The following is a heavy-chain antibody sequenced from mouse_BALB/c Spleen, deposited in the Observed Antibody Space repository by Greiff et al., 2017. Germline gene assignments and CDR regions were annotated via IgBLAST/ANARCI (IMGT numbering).Heavy chain of an antibody. CDR1: GDSITSGY. CDR3: ARWGSSPYYYAMDY. D-gene: IGHD1-1*01. J-gene: IGHJ4*01. CDR2: ISYSGST. V-gene: IGHV3-8*02. Sequence: EVQLVESGPSLVKPSQTLSLTCSVTGDSITSGYWNWIRKFPGNKLEYMGYISYSGSTYYNPSLKSRISITRDTSKNQYYLQLNSVTTEDTATYYCARWGSSPYYYAMDYWGQGTSVTVSS.